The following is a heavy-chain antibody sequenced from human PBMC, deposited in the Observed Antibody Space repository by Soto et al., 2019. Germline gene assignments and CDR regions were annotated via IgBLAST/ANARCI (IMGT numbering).Heavy chain of an antibody. CDR3: ARQPRMYSSSSWFDP. J-gene: IGHJ5*02. V-gene: IGHV4-59*08. CDR1: GGSISSYY. D-gene: IGHD6-13*01. Sequence: SETLSLTCTVSGGSISSYYWSWIRQPPGKGLEWIGYIYYTGSTNYNPSLKSRVTISVDTSKSQFSLRLTSVTAADTAVYYCARQPRMYSSSSWFDPWGQGTLVTVSS. CDR2: IYYTGST.